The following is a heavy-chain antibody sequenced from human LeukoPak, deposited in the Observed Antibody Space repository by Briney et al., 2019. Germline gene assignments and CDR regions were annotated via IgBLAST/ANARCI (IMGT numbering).Heavy chain of an antibody. Sequence: GGSLRLSCAASGFTFSSYAMHWVRQAPGKGLEWVAVISYDGCNKYYADSVKGRFTISRDNSENTLYLQMNSLRAEDTAVYYCASPFWSGFPENYYYYGMDVWGQGTTVTVSS. CDR3: ASPFWSGFPENYYYYGMDV. D-gene: IGHD3-3*01. CDR2: ISYDGCNK. V-gene: IGHV3-30-3*01. CDR1: GFTFSSYA. J-gene: IGHJ6*02.